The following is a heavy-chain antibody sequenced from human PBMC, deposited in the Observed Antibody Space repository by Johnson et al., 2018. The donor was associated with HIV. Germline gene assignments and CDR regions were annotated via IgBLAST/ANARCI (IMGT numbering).Heavy chain of an antibody. CDR3: AREEVVAANAFDI. V-gene: IGHV3-30-3*01. J-gene: IGHJ3*02. CDR2: ISYDGSNK. CDR1: GFTFSSYA. Sequence: QVQLVESGGGVVQPGRSLRLSCAASGFTFSSYAMHWVRQAPGKGLEWVAVISYDGSNKYYADSVKGRFTISRDNAKNSLYLQMNSLRAEDTALYYCAREEVVAANAFDIWGQGTMVTVSS. D-gene: IGHD2-15*01.